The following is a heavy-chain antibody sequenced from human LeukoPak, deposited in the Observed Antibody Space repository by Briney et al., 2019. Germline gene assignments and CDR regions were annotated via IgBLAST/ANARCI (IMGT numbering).Heavy chain of an antibody. J-gene: IGHJ4*02. Sequence: PSETLSLTCTVSGGSISSYYWSWVRQPAGKGLEWIGRIYASGNTNYNPSLKGRVTMTVDTSKNQFSLKLSSVTAADTAVYYCARDPDDFGVGYWGQGTLVTVSS. V-gene: IGHV4-4*07. CDR1: GGSISSYY. CDR3: ARDPDDFGVGY. CDR2: IYASGNT. D-gene: IGHD3-3*01.